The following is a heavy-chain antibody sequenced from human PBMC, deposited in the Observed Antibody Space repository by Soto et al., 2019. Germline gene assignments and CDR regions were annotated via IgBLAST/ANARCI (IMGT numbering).Heavy chain of an antibody. CDR1: GFTFSSYS. CDR2: ISSSSSYI. D-gene: IGHD2-8*01. Sequence: EVQLVESGGGLVKPGGSLRLSCAASGFTFSSYSMNWVRQAPGKVLEWVSSISSSSSYIYYADSVKGRVTISRDNAKNSLYLQMSSLRAEDTAVYYCARGEDIVLMVYGGAFDIWGQGTMVTVSS. CDR3: ARGEDIVLMVYGGAFDI. V-gene: IGHV3-21*01. J-gene: IGHJ3*02.